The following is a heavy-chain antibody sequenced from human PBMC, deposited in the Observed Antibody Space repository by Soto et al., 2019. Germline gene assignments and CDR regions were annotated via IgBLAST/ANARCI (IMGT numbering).Heavy chain of an antibody. V-gene: IGHV3-23*01. CDR1: GFTFNNYA. Sequence: GGSLRLSCAASGFTFNNYAMTWVRQAPGKGLEWVSGISGSGTTTYFADSVKGRFAISRDNSKNTLYLQMNSLRAEDTAVYYCAKDGARSDSSGSYDSFYYYGVDVWGQGTTVTVSS. D-gene: IGHD3-22*01. J-gene: IGHJ6*02. CDR2: ISGSGTTT. CDR3: AKDGARSDSSGSYDSFYYYGVDV.